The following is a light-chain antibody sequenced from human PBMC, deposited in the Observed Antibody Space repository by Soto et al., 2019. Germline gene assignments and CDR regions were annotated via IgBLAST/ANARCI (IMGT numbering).Light chain of an antibody. CDR1: SSDVGAYNY. CDR2: DVS. CDR3: SSYATSGTL. J-gene: IGLJ3*02. V-gene: IGLV2-14*03. Sequence: QSALTQPASVSGSLGQSITISCTGTSSDVGAYNYVSWYQHHPGKAPKLMIHDVSDRPSGVSNRFSGSKSGNTASLTISGLQAEDEADYYCSSYATSGTLFGRGTKLTVL.